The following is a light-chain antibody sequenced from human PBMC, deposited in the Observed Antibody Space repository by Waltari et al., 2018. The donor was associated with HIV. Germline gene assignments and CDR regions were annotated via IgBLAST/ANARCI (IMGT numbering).Light chain of an antibody. V-gene: IGLV1-40*01. CDR2: GNT. J-gene: IGLJ3*02. CDR3: QSYDSSLSAWV. Sequence: QSVLTQPPSLSGAPGQTVTISCPRTLSTIGADYHVHWYQQLPGKAPQLLTYGNTIRPSGVPDRFSGSKSGTSASLAITGLQADDEADYYCQSYDSSLSAWVFGGGTKLTVL. CDR1: LSTIGADYH.